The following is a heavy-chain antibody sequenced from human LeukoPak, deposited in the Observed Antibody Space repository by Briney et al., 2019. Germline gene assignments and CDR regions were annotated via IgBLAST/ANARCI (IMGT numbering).Heavy chain of an antibody. Sequence: GASVKVSCKVSGYTLTELSMHWVRQAPGKGLEWMGGFDAEDGETIYAQKFQGRVTMTEDTSTDTAYMELSSLRSEDTAVYYCATENILEWPPGGNYYYYMDVWGKGTTVTVSS. V-gene: IGHV1-24*01. J-gene: IGHJ6*03. CDR1: GYTLTELS. CDR2: FDAEDGET. CDR3: ATENILEWPPGGNYYYYMDV. D-gene: IGHD3-3*01.